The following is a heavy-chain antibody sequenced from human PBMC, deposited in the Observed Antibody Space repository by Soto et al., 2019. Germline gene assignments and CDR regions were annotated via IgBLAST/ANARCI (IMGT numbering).Heavy chain of an antibody. Sequence: SVKVSCKASGGTFSSYAISWVRQAPGQGLEWMGGIIPIFGTANYAQKFQGRVTMTRDTSTSTVYMELSSLRSEDTAVYYCARGPYGSGFSNLDYWGQGTLVTVSS. D-gene: IGHD3-10*01. J-gene: IGHJ4*02. V-gene: IGHV1-69*05. CDR2: IIPIFGTA. CDR3: ARGPYGSGFSNLDY. CDR1: GGTFSSYA.